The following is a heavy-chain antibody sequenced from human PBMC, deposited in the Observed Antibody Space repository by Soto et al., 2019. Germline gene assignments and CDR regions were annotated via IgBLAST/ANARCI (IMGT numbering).Heavy chain of an antibody. CDR1: GFTFSSYW. J-gene: IGHJ4*02. CDR2: VSSDGSST. D-gene: IGHD5-12*01. CDR3: ARGLPNFSSFDS. Sequence: EVQLVESGGGLVQPGESLRLSCAASGFTFSSYWMHWIRQAPGKGLVWVARVSSDGSSTVYANSVTGRLTISRDNAKNTLYLQMNSLSDEDTAVYYCARGLPNFSSFDSWGQGTLVTVSS. V-gene: IGHV3-74*01.